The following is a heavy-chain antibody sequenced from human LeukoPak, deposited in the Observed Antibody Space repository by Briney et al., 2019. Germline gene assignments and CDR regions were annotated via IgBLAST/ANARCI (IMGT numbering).Heavy chain of an antibody. V-gene: IGHV4-39*07. CDR1: GGSISNPNCY. Sequence: PSETLSLTCTVSGGSISNPNCYWGWIRQSPGKGLEWVASIYYTGGTYYNPSLKSRVTISVDTSKNQFSLKLSSVTAADTAVYYCARVKSSWVVTAILSWFDPWGQGTLVTVSS. CDR2: IYYTGGT. J-gene: IGHJ5*02. D-gene: IGHD2-21*02. CDR3: ARVKSSWVVTAILSWFDP.